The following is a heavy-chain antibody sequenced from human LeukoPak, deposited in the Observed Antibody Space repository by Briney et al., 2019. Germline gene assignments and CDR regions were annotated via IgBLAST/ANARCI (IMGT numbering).Heavy chain of an antibody. J-gene: IGHJ4*02. V-gene: IGHV5-51*01. CDR2: IFPADSDT. CDR3: ARQGAGSSSWGY. CDR1: GYIFTNSW. D-gene: IGHD6-6*01. Sequence: MTGGSLRLSCRTSGYIFTNSWIGWVPQEPGKGLEWMGVIFPADSDTRYSPSFQGQVTISADKSITTAYLQWSSLEASDTAMYYCARQGAGSSSWGYWGQGTLVTVSS.